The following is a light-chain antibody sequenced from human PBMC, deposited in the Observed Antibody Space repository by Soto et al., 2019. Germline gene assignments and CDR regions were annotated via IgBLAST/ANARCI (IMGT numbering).Light chain of an antibody. J-gene: IGKJ4*01. CDR1: QNVTSNY. V-gene: IGKV3-20*01. CDR3: QKYQRDPLS. CDR2: GAS. Sequence: EIVLTQSPGTLSLSPGDRATLSCRASQNVTSNYLAWYQQKPGQAPRLLIYGASSRATGIPARFSGSGSGTDVTLFTRSLDPVEVAAYDVQKYQRDPLSFGAGTKVDIK.